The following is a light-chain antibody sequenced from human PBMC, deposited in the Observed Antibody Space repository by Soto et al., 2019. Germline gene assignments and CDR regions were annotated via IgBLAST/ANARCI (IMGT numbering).Light chain of an antibody. CDR3: QGWDSTSDHVV. CDR1: SIGSKS. V-gene: IGLV3-21*02. J-gene: IGLJ2*01. Sequence: SYVLTQPPSASVAPGQTARMTCEGNSIGSKSVHWYQQKPGQAPVLVVYGDSDRPSGTPERFSGTDSGNTATLTISGVEAGDEAEYYCQGWDSTSDHVVFGGGTKLTVL. CDR2: GDS.